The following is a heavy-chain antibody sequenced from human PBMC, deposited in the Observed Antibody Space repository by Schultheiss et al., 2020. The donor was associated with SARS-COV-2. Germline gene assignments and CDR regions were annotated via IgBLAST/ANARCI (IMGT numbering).Heavy chain of an antibody. Sequence: GGSLRLSCAASGFTFSSYGMHWVRQAPGKGLEWVAVISYDGSNKYYADSVKGRFTISRDNSKNTLYLQMNSLRPEDTAVFYCAKGINARRYNYYGMDVWGQGTTVTVSS. CDR3: AKGINARRYNYYGMDV. CDR1: GFTFSSYG. J-gene: IGHJ6*02. CDR2: ISYDGSNK. D-gene: IGHD6-6*01. V-gene: IGHV3-30*18.